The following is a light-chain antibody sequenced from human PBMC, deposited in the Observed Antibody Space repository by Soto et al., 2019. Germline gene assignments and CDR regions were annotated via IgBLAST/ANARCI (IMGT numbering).Light chain of an antibody. CDR3: QQYYSFPIT. J-gene: IGKJ5*01. CDR1: QSVLYSSNNKNY. Sequence: DIVVTQSPDFLAVSLGERATINCKSSQSVLYSSNNKNYLAWYKQKPGQPPNLLIYWASTRESGVPDRFSGSGSGTDFTLTISSLKAEDVAVYYCQQYYSFPITVGQGTRLEIK. V-gene: IGKV4-1*01. CDR2: WAS.